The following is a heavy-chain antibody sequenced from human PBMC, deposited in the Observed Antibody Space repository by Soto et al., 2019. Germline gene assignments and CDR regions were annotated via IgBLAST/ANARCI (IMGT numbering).Heavy chain of an antibody. Sequence: SVKVSCKASGGTFSSYAISWVRQAPGQGLEWMGGIIPIFGTANYAQKFQGRVTITADESTSTAYMELSSLRSEDTAVYYCARGSVLRYFDWLSSPFDYWGQGTLVTVSS. CDR3: ARGSVLRYFDWLSSPFDY. CDR2: IIPIFGTA. D-gene: IGHD3-9*01. CDR1: GGTFSSYA. J-gene: IGHJ4*02. V-gene: IGHV1-69*13.